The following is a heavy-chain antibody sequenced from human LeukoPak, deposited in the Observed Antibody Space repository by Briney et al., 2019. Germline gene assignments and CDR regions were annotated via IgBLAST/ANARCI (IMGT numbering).Heavy chain of an antibody. V-gene: IGHV3-30*04. D-gene: IGHD3-9*01. CDR3: ATESMLDWSGSDY. J-gene: IGHJ4*02. CDR2: ISYDGNNK. CDR1: GFTFSRYV. Sequence: PGGSLRLSCVASGFTFSRYVMHWVRQAPGKGLEWVAFISYDGNNKYYADSVKGRFTISRDSSKNTLYLQMNSLRTEDTAVYYCATESMLDWSGSDYWGQGTLVTVSS.